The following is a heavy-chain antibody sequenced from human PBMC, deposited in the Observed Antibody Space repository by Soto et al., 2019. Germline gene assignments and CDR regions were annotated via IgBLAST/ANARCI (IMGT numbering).Heavy chain of an antibody. J-gene: IGHJ5*02. D-gene: IGHD1-26*01. CDR1: FTFSMYS. CDR3: TRDQGGSYDSWFDP. CDR2: ISSGGSYI. Sequence: EVQVVESGGGLVQPGGSLRLSCSFTFSMYSMNWVRQAPGKGLEWVASISSGGSYIKYADSVKGRFTISRDNANNSLSLQKISSRGDDKAVYFCTRDQGGSYDSWFDPWGQGTLVTVSS. V-gene: IGHV3-21*01.